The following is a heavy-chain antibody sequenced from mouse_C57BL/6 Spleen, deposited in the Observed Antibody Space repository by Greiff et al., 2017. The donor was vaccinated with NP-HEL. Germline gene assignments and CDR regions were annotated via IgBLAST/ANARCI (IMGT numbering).Heavy chain of an antibody. J-gene: IGHJ4*01. D-gene: IGHD2-2*01. CDR1: GFSLTSYG. CDR3: ARHEGYYGYDVGAMDY. V-gene: IGHV2-6-1*01. CDR2: IRSDGST. Sequence: VKLVESGPGLVAPSQSLSITCTVSGFSLTSYGVHWVRQPPGKGLEWLVVIRSDGSTTYNSALKSRLSISKDNSKSQVFLKMNSLQTDDTAMYYCARHEGYYGYDVGAMDYWGQGTSVTVSS.